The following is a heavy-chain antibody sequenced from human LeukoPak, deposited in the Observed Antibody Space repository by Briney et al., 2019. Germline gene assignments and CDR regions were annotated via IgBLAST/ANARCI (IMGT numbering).Heavy chain of an antibody. CDR1: GGSISSSTYS. D-gene: IGHD5-24*01. CDR2: IHYDGNT. V-gene: IGHV4-39*01. CDR3: ARHSLNNYGSYY. J-gene: IGHJ4*02. Sequence: SETLSLTCTVSGGSISSSTYSWTWIRQPPGKGLEWIGSIHYDGNTYYKPSLKGRVTISVDTSKIQFSLRLSSATAADMATYYCARHSLNNYGSYYWGQGTLVTVSS.